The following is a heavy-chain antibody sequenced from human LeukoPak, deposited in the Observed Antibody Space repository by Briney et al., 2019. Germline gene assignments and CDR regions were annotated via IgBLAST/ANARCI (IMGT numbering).Heavy chain of an antibody. J-gene: IGHJ6*02. D-gene: IGHD2-2*01. V-gene: IGHV2-70*11. CDR1: GFSLSTSGMC. Sequence: SGPTLVNPTQTLTLTCTSSGFSLSTSGMCVSWIRQPPGKALEWLARIDWGDDKYYSTSLKTRLTISKDTSKNQVVLTMTNMDPVDTATYYCARIQGRPAAKTYYYYYGMDVWGQGTTVTVSS. CDR2: IDWGDDK. CDR3: ARIQGRPAAKTYYYYYGMDV.